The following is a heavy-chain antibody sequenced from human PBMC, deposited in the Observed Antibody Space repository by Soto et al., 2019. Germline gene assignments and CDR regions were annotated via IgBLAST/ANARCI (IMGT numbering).Heavy chain of an antibody. CDR2: IYYSGSA. J-gene: IGHJ4*02. CDR1: GGSINNSSFY. V-gene: IGHV4-39*01. CDR3: ARRPLVRGIIPYYFDS. Sequence: QLQLQESGPGLVKPSETLSLTCTVSGGSINNSSFYWGWVRQPPGKRLEWIGSIYYSGSAYYNPSLKSRLTISVDTSKNQFSLKLSSVTSADTAVYFCARRPLVRGIIPYYFDSLGQGTLVPVSS. D-gene: IGHD3-10*01.